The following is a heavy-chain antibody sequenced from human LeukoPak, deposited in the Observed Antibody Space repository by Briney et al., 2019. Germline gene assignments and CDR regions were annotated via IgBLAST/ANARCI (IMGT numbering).Heavy chain of an antibody. CDR3: ARDSSSSNYYMDV. D-gene: IGHD6-6*01. V-gene: IGHV4-61*02. J-gene: IGHJ6*03. Sequence: SETLSLTCTVSGGSISSGSYYWSWIRQPAGKGLEWIGRIYTSGSTNYNPSLKSRVTISVDTSKNQSSLKLSSVTAADTAVYYCARDSSSSNYYMDVWGKGTTVTVSS. CDR2: IYTSGST. CDR1: GGSISSGSYY.